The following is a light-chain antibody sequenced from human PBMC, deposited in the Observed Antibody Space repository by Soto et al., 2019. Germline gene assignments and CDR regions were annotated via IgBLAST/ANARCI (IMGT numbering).Light chain of an antibody. Sequence: QSALTQPASVSASPGQSITISCTGTSSDIGAYNSVSWYQQLPGKAPQLMIYDVSFRPSGISSRFSGSKSGNTASPTISGLRPDDDADYYCASYTTARIRVFGGGTKLTVL. CDR1: SSDIGAYNS. CDR2: DVS. J-gene: IGLJ2*01. V-gene: IGLV2-14*03. CDR3: ASYTTARIRV.